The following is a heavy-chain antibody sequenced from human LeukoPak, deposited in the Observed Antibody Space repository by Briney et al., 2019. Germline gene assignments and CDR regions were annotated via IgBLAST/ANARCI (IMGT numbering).Heavy chain of an antibody. D-gene: IGHD3-22*01. Sequence: SETLSLTCTVSGGSISSGDYYWSWIRQPPGKGLEWIGYIYYSGSTYYNPSLKSRVTISVDTSKNQSSLKLSSVTAADTAVYYCARSPYYYDSSGYLDYWGQGTLVAVSS. CDR3: ARSPYYYDSSGYLDY. V-gene: IGHV4-30-4*01. J-gene: IGHJ4*02. CDR2: IYYSGST. CDR1: GGSISSGDYY.